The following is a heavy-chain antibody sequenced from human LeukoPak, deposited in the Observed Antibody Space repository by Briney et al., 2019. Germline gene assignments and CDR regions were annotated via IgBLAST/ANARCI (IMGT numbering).Heavy chain of an antibody. J-gene: IGHJ2*01. Sequence: ASETLSLTCTVSGGSITSSYWNWIRQPAGRGLEWIGRLSSSGTTYNPSLKSRVTMSLDTSKNQFSLRLWSVTAADTAVYYCARDQGIGVYWYWYFDLWGRGTLITVSS. CDR3: ARDQGIGVYWYWYFDL. CDR1: GGSITSSY. CDR2: LSSSGTT. D-gene: IGHD2-8*02. V-gene: IGHV4-4*07.